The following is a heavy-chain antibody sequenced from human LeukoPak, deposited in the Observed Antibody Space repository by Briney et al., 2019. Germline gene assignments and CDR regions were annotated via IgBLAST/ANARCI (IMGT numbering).Heavy chain of an antibody. CDR2: INSDGSST. CDR1: GFTFSSYW. J-gene: IGHJ4*02. V-gene: IGHV3-74*01. Sequence: GGSLRLSCAASGFTFSSYWMHWVRQVPGKGLVWVSRINSDGSSTRYADSVKGRFTISRDNAKNTLDLQMSSLRAEDTAVYYCARVDCSGGSCYFDYWGQGTLVTVSS. D-gene: IGHD2-15*01. CDR3: ARVDCSGGSCYFDY.